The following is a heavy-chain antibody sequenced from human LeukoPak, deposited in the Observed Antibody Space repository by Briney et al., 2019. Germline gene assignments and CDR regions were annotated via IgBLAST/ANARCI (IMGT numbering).Heavy chain of an antibody. Sequence: ASVKVSCKASGYTFTGYYMHWVRQAPGQGLEWMGWINPNSGGTNYAQKFQGRVTMTRDTSISTAYMELSRLRSDDTAVYYCARGAGYYYRNDAFDIWGQGTMVTVSS. CDR2: INPNSGGT. J-gene: IGHJ3*02. V-gene: IGHV1-2*02. CDR3: ARGAGYYYRNDAFDI. CDR1: GYTFTGYY. D-gene: IGHD3-22*01.